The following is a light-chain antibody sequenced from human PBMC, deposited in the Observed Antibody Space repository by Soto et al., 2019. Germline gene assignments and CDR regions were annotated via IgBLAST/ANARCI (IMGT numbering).Light chain of an antibody. CDR3: QSYDSTLGGFYV. J-gene: IGLJ1*01. CDR2: GNS. V-gene: IGLV1-40*01. Sequence: QRALTQPPSVSGTTEQRHTISHTGSSSNIGATSDAHWYKKLAGADPKLLIYGNSNRPSGGSDRFSGSKSGTSASLAITGLQAEDQADYYRQSYDSTLGGFYVFGTGTKVTVL. CDR1: SSNIGATSD.